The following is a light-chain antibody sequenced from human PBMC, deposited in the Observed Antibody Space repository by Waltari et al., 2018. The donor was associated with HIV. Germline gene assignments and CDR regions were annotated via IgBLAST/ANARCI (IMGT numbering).Light chain of an antibody. CDR2: DVT. CDR3: CSFAGGYTVV. V-gene: IGLV2-11*01. Sequence: QSALTQPRSVSGSPGQSVTISCTGTSSDVGGYNYVSWYQQHPGKAPKVIIYDVTRRPSGVPDRFSGSKSGNTASLTISGLQADDEADYYCCSFAGGYTVVFGGETNLTVL. CDR1: SSDVGGYNY. J-gene: IGLJ3*02.